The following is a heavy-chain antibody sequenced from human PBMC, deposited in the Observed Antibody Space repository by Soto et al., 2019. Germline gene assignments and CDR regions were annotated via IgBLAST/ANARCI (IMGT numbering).Heavy chain of an antibody. D-gene: IGHD6-13*01. Sequence: GGSLRLSCVASGFSFSRYWMHWVRQAPGKGLEWVSRIKSDETSTSYAGSVKGRFTISRDNAKNTLYLQMDNLRAEDTAVYYCAREGLDTAGFFDIWGQGTMVTVSS. CDR2: IKSDETST. CDR3: AREGLDTAGFFDI. J-gene: IGHJ3*02. CDR1: GFSFSRYW. V-gene: IGHV3-74*01.